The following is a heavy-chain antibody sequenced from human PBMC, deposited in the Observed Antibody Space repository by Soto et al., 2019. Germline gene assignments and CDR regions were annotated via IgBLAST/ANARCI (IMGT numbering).Heavy chain of an antibody. D-gene: IGHD1-26*01. CDR3: ARDPGGSYLDY. V-gene: IGHV3-23*01. CDR1: GFTFSDSA. CDR2: ISANGANA. Sequence: GSLRLSCAASGFTFSDSAMHWVRQAPGEGLEWVSGISANGANAYYADSVKGRFTVSRDNSKNTLYLQINSLRAEDTAVYYCARDPGGSYLDYWGQGTLVTVSS. J-gene: IGHJ4*02.